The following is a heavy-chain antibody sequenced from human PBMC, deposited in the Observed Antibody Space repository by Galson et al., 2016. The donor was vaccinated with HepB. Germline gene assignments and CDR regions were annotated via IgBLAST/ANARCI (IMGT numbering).Heavy chain of an antibody. Sequence: SETLSLTCTVSGGSISDIYWSWIRQPPGKGLEWIGYISHNGNTNSSPSLKSRVTMSVDTSKSQFSLKLNSVTAADTAIYYCGILGGDIVRGFDPWGQGTLVTVSS. CDR3: GILGGDIVRGFDP. V-gene: IGHV4-59*08. J-gene: IGHJ5*02. CDR1: GGSISDIY. D-gene: IGHD3-16*01. CDR2: ISHNGNT.